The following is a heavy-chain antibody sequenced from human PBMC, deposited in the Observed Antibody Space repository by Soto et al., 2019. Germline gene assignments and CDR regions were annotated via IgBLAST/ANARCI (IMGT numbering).Heavy chain of an antibody. CDR1: GGSISSGGYS. V-gene: IGHV4-30-2*06. Sequence: QLQLQESGSGLVKPSQTLSLTCTVSGGSISSGGYSWTWIRQSPGKGLEWIGYTYQSGSAYYNPSLKSRVTISVDRSKNQFSLNLTSVTAADTAVYYCARDYHGMDVWGQGTTVTVSS. J-gene: IGHJ6*02. CDR3: ARDYHGMDV. CDR2: TYQSGSA.